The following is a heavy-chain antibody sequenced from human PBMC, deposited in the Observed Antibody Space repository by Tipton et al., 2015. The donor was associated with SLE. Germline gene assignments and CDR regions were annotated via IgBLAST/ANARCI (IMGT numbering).Heavy chain of an antibody. CDR3: AREAVATTGTRFDP. CDR2: VFYSGST. CDR1: GGSVSSGDYY. J-gene: IGHJ5*02. Sequence: TLSLTCTVSGGSVSSGDYYWSWIRQPAGKGLEWIGYVFYSGSTTYNPSLKSRLTISIDTSKNQFSLNLTSVTAADTAVYYCAREAVATTGTRFDPWGQGTLVTVSS. V-gene: IGHV4-61*10. D-gene: IGHD1-1*01.